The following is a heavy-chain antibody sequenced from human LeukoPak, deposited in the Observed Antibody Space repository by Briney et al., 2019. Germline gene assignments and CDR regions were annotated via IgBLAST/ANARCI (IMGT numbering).Heavy chain of an antibody. CDR3: AREEVVVTRAHAFDI. J-gene: IGHJ3*02. D-gene: IGHD2-21*02. V-gene: IGHV1-46*01. CDR1: GYTFTGYY. Sequence: ASVKVSCKASGYTFTGYYMHWVRQAPGQGLEWMGIINPSGGSTSYAQKFQGRVTMTRDTSTSTVYMELSSLRSEDTAVYYCAREEVVVTRAHAFDIWGQGTMVTVSS. CDR2: INPSGGST.